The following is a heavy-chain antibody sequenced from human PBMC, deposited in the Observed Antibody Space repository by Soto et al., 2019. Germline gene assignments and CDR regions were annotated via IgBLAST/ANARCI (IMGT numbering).Heavy chain of an antibody. V-gene: IGHV6-1*01. CDR2: TYYRSKWYN. CDR1: GDSVSSNSAA. D-gene: IGHD3-9*01. CDR3: AISNPVLTGYYSDYYYYGMDV. Sequence: PSQTLSLTCAISGDSVSSNSAAWNWIRQSPSRGLEWLGRTYYRSKWYNDYAVSVKSRITINPDPSKNQLSLQLNSVTPEDTAVYYFAISNPVLTGYYSDYYYYGMDVWGQGTTVTVSS. J-gene: IGHJ6*02.